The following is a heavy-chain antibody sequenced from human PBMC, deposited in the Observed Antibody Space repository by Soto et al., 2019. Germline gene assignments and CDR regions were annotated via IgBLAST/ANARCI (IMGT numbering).Heavy chain of an antibody. V-gene: IGHV5-51*01. Sequence: PGESLKISCKGSGYSFTSYWIGWVRQMPGKGLEWMGITYPGDSDTRYSPSFQGQVTISADKSISTAYLQWSSLKASDTAMYYCARHSSGYYYSNYYYGMDVWGQGTTVTVSS. D-gene: IGHD3-22*01. CDR1: GYSFTSYW. J-gene: IGHJ6*02. CDR3: ARHSSGYYYSNYYYGMDV. CDR2: TYPGDSDT.